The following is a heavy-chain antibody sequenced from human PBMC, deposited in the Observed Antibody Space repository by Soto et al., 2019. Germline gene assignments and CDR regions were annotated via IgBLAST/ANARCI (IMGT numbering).Heavy chain of an antibody. J-gene: IGHJ6*02. V-gene: IGHV3-9*01. Sequence: DVQLVESGGGLEQPGRSLRLSCAAAGFTFADYAMHWVRQAPGKGLEWVSGISWNSGTVGYADSVKGRFTISRDNAKNSLYLEMNSLRAEDTALYYCAKGGELLPSYYGMDVWGQGTTVTVSS. D-gene: IGHD1-7*01. CDR2: ISWNSGTV. CDR1: GFTFADYA. CDR3: AKGGELLPSYYGMDV.